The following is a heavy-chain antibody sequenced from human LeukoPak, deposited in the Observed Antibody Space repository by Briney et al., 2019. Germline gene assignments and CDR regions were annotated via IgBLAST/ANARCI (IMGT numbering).Heavy chain of an antibody. CDR3: ARVYYDSSGYRGQPFDY. V-gene: IGHV1-69*13. D-gene: IGHD3-22*01. Sequence: ASVKVSCKASGGTFSSYAISWVRQAHGQGLEWMGGIIPIFGTANYAQKFQGRVTITADESTSTAYMELSSLRSEDTAVYYCARVYYDSSGYRGQPFDYWGQGTLVTVSS. J-gene: IGHJ4*02. CDR2: IIPIFGTA. CDR1: GGTFSSYA.